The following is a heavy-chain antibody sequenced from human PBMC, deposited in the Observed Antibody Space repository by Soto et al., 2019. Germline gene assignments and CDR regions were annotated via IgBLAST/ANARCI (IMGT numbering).Heavy chain of an antibody. Sequence: GASVKVSCTTSGFTFSSSAVHWVRQARGHRLQWIGWIDVGSANANYAQMLQERVTISRDMSTSTAYMELSSLRPEDTAVYYCARDAGSFDYWGQGTLVTVSS. J-gene: IGHJ4*02. CDR3: ARDAGSFDY. CDR1: GFTFSSSA. D-gene: IGHD3-10*01. V-gene: IGHV1-58*01. CDR2: IDVGSANA.